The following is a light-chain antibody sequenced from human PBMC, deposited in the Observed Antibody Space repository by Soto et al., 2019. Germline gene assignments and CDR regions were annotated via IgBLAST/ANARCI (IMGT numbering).Light chain of an antibody. Sequence: DIQMTQSQSSLSASVGDRVTITCRASQSISMYLNWYQQKPGKAPKLLIYAASSLQSGVPSRFSGSGSGTDFTLTISSLQPEDFATYYCQQSYSTITFGQGTRLEVK. CDR1: QSISMY. CDR3: QQSYSTIT. CDR2: AAS. V-gene: IGKV1-39*01. J-gene: IGKJ5*01.